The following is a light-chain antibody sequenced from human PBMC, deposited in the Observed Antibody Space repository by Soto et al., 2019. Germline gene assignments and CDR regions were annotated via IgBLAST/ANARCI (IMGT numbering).Light chain of an antibody. Sequence: DIQMTPSPSSLSASVVDRVTITCRASQSISSYLNWYQQKPGKAPKLLIYAASSLQSGVPSRFSGSGSGTDFTLTISSLQPEDFATYYCQQTYNTPITFGQGTRLEIK. J-gene: IGKJ5*01. CDR2: AAS. CDR1: QSISSY. V-gene: IGKV1-39*01. CDR3: QQTYNTPIT.